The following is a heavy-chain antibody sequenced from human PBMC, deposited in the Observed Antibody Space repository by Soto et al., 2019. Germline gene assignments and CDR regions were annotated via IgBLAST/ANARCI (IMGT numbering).Heavy chain of an antibody. CDR1: GFSLNTEGVC. Sequence: QITLKESGPTLVKPTQTLTLTCAFSGFSLNTEGVCVAWLRPAPGRALEWLAHIYWDGDERYRPSLRSRLTSTADTSRNQVVPTMTDMDPVDTATYYCTKGSDILTGDSDSWGQGTLVTVPS. CDR2: IYWDGDE. CDR3: TKGSDILTGDSDS. J-gene: IGHJ4*02. D-gene: IGHD3-9*01. V-gene: IGHV2-5*02.